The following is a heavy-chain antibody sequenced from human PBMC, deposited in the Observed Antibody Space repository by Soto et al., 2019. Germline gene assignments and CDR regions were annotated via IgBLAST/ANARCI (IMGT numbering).Heavy chain of an antibody. CDR3: TTDLCFGVADAFDI. CDR1: GFTFSNAW. CDR2: IKSKTDGGTT. Sequence: PGGSLRLSGAASGFTFSNAWMSWVRQAPGKGLEWVGRIKSKTDGGTTDYAAPVKGRFTISRGDSKNTLYLQMNSLKTEDTAVYYCTTDLCFGVADAFDIWGQETMVTVSS. V-gene: IGHV3-15*01. J-gene: IGHJ3*02. D-gene: IGHD3-10*01.